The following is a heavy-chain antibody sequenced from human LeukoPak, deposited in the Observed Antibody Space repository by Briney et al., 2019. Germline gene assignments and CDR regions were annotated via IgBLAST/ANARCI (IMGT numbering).Heavy chain of an antibody. J-gene: IGHJ4*02. Sequence: GESLNISCHVSGYSFPYYCIGWVRQVPGKGMGWMGIMYPSDSDTRYSPYFQDQVTISADKSISTAYLHWSSLKASDSAMYYCATHGVGSSWFGFDSWGQGTLVTVSS. D-gene: IGHD6-13*01. CDR2: MYPSDSDT. V-gene: IGHV5-51*01. CDR3: ATHGVGSSWFGFDS. CDR1: GYSFPYYC.